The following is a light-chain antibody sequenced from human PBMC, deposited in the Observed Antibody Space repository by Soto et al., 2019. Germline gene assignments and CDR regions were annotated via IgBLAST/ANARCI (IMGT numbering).Light chain of an antibody. CDR1: QSISSW. Sequence: DIQMTQSPSTLSASVGDRVTITCRASQSISSWLAWYHQKPGTAPKLLIYKASTLQSGVPSRFSGSGSGTEFTLTISSLQLDDSATYYCQQYNDNWTFGQGTKVEIK. CDR2: KAS. CDR3: QQYNDNWT. V-gene: IGKV1-5*03. J-gene: IGKJ1*01.